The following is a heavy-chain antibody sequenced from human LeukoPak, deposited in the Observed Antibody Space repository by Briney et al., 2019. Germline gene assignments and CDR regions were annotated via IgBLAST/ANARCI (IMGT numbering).Heavy chain of an antibody. CDR2: IYYSGST. CDR3: ARALRYYGSGSYYNVNWFDP. CDR1: GGSISSYY. D-gene: IGHD3-10*01. J-gene: IGHJ5*02. Sequence: KSSETLSLTCTVSGGSISSYYWSWIRQPPGKGLEWIGYIYYSGSTNYNPSLKSRVTISVDTSKNQFSLKLSSVTAADTAGYYCARALRYYGSGSYYNVNWFDPWGQGTLVTVSS. V-gene: IGHV4-59*01.